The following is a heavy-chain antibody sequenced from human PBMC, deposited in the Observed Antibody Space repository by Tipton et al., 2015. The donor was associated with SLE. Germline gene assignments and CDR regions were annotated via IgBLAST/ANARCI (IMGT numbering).Heavy chain of an antibody. CDR3: TRGRVTHTDGNYDYGMDV. Sequence: SLRLSCAASGFTFSSYDMHWVRQATGKGLEWVSDIGTAGDTYYPGSVKGRFTISRENAKNSLYLQMNSLRAGDTAVYYCTRGRVTHTDGNYDYGMDVWGQGTTVTVSS. CDR2: IGTAGDT. CDR1: GFTFSSYD. J-gene: IGHJ6*02. D-gene: IGHD2-21*02. V-gene: IGHV3-13*01.